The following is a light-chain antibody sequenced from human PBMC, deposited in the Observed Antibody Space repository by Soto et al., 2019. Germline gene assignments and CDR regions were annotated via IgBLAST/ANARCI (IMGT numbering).Light chain of an antibody. CDR2: DIS. J-gene: IGLJ3*02. V-gene: IGLV7-46*01. Sequence: QTVVTPEPSLTVSPGGTVTLTCGSSTGAVTSGLYPYWFQQKPGQAPTSLVYDISSKYSWTPARFSGSLLGGKAALTLSGAQPEDEAEYYCLLSYSGAVVFGGGTKLTVL. CDR3: LLSYSGAVV. CDR1: TGAVTSGLY.